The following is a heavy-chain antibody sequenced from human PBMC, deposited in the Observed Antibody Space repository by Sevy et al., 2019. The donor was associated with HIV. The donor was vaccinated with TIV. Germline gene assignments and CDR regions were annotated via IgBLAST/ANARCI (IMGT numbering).Heavy chain of an antibody. V-gene: IGHV3-23*01. CDR2: ISGRGDST. CDR3: AREYDRGSFDY. D-gene: IGHD3-16*01. Sequence: GGSLRLSCAASGFTFSSYAMSWVRQAPGKGLEWVSAISGRGDSTYFLDSVKGRFTISRDNSKNTLYLQMNSLRDEDTAVYYCAREYDRGSFDYWGQGTLVTVSS. J-gene: IGHJ4*02. CDR1: GFTFSSYA.